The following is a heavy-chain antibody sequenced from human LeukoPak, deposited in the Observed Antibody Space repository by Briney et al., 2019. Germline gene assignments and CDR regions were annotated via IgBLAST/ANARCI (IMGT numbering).Heavy chain of an antibody. CDR3: ARAREVGITNWFDP. V-gene: IGHV3-53*01. Sequence: QAGGSLRLSCVGSGFTFRSHAMSWVRQAPGKGLEWVSVIYSGGSTYYADSVKGRFTISRDNSKNTLYLQMNSLRAEDTAVYYCARAREVGITNWFDPWGQGTLVTVSS. D-gene: IGHD2-21*01. CDR1: GFTFRSHA. CDR2: IYSGGST. J-gene: IGHJ5*02.